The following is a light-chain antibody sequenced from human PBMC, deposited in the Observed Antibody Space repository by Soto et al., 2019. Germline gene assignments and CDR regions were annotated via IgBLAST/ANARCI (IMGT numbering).Light chain of an antibody. V-gene: IGLV2-14*01. J-gene: IGLJ2*01. CDR2: EVS. Sequence: SALTQPASVSGSPGQSITISCTGSSSDVGGYNYVSWYQQHPGKAPKLMIYEVSNRPSGISNRFSGSKSGNTASLTLSGLQAEDEADYYCSSYTSSSTLVFGGGTQLTVL. CDR3: SSYTSSSTLV. CDR1: SSDVGGYNY.